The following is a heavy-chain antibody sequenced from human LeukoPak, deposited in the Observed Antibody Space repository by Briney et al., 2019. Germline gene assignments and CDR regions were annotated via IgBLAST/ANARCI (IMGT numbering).Heavy chain of an antibody. Sequence: ASVKVSCKASGGTFSSYAISWVRQAPGQGLEWMGGIIPIFGTANYAQKFQGRVTITTDESTSTAYMELSSLRSEDTAVYYCARLAGQYCSSTSCSVDYWGQGTLVTVSS. CDR3: ARLAGQYCSSTSCSVDY. D-gene: IGHD2-2*01. CDR1: GGTFSSYA. CDR2: IIPIFGTA. J-gene: IGHJ4*02. V-gene: IGHV1-69*05.